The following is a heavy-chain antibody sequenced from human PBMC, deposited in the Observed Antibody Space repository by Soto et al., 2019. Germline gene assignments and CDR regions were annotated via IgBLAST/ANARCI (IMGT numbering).Heavy chain of an antibody. J-gene: IGHJ5*02. D-gene: IGHD1-7*01. CDR2: IIPIFGTA. V-gene: IGHV1-69*06. CDR1: VGTFSSYA. Sequence: QVQLVQSGAEVKKPVSSVKVSCKASVGTFSSYAISWVRQAPGQGLEWMGGIIPIFGTANYAQKFQGRVTITADKSTSTAYMELSSLRSEDTAVYYCASVAKWNYNWFDPWGQGTLVTVSS. CDR3: ASVAKWNYNWFDP.